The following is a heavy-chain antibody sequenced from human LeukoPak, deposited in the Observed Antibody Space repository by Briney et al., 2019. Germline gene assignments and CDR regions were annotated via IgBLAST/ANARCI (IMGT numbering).Heavy chain of an antibody. CDR3: ASYCSSTSCSQQDKVFPAIGSGFDY. V-gene: IGHV4-59*06. D-gene: IGHD2-2*01. Sequence: SETLSLTCTVSGGSISSYYWNWIRQHPGKGLEWIGYIYYSGSTYYNPSLKSRVTISVDTSKNQFSLKLSSVTAADTAVYYCASYCSSTSCSQQDKVFPAIGSGFDYWGQGTLVTVSS. CDR1: GGSISSYY. J-gene: IGHJ4*02. CDR2: IYYSGST.